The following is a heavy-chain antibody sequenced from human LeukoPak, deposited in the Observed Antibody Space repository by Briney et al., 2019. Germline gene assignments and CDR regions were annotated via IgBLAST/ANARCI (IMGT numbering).Heavy chain of an antibody. CDR3: AREGQQLKHFDY. D-gene: IGHD1-1*01. Sequence: ASVKVSCKSSGYTSSNYGISWMRQAPGQGLEWMGAINPRGDATIGAQKFQGRVTTTRDTSTSTVYIELSSLRSEDTAVYYCAREGQQLKHFDYWGQGTLVTVSS. J-gene: IGHJ4*02. CDR1: GYTSSNYG. CDR2: INPRGDAT. V-gene: IGHV1-46*01.